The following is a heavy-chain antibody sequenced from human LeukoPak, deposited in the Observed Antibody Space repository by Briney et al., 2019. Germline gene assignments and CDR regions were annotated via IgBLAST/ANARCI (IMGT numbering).Heavy chain of an antibody. V-gene: IGHV3-23*01. J-gene: IGHJ4*02. CDR2: TNSGGSTT. D-gene: IGHD2-8*01. CDR1: GFPFSDFS. CDR3: AKQSYARSLGE. Sequence: PGGSLSRSCATSGFPFSDFSMTWVRHAPGKGLEWISTTNSGGSTTDYAESVKGRFTISRDNSKNTLYLQMSSLRVEDTAIYYCAKQSYARSLGEGGPGTLVTVSS.